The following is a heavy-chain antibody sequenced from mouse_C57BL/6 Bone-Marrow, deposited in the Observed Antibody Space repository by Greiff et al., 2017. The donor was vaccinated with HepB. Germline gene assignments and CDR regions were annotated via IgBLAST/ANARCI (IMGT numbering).Heavy chain of an antibody. CDR3: ARSITTVVGPSDY. CDR2: ISNGGGST. V-gene: IGHV5-12*01. Sequence: EVMLVESGGGLVQPGGSLKLSCAASGFTFSDYYMYWVRQTPEKRLEWVAYISNGGGSTYYPDTVKGRFTISRDNAKNTLYLQMSRLKSEDTAMYYCARSITTVVGPSDYWGQGTTLTVSS. D-gene: IGHD1-1*01. J-gene: IGHJ2*01. CDR1: GFTFSDYY.